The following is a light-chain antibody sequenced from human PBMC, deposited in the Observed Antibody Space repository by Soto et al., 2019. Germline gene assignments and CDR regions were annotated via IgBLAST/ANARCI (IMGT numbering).Light chain of an antibody. J-gene: IGKJ1*01. CDR3: QQYTYSPWT. CDR2: GAS. Sequence: EVVLTQSPGTLSLSPGERATLSCRASQSVSSGYLGWYQQKPGQAPRLLIYGASSRATGIPDRFSGSGSGTDFTLTISRLEPEDFAVYFCQQYTYSPWTFGQGNKVDIK. V-gene: IGKV3-20*01. CDR1: QSVSSGY.